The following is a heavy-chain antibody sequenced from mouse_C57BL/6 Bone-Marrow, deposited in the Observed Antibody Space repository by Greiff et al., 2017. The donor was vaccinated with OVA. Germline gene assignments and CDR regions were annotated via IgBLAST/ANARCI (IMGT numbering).Heavy chain of an antibody. Sequence: VKLVESGAELVKPGASVKLSCKASGYTFTSYWMHWVKQRPGQGLEWIGMIHPNSGSTNYNEKFKSKATLTVDKSSSTAYMQLSSLTSEDSAVYYCARGETAQATAWFAYWGQGTLVTVSA. D-gene: IGHD3-2*02. CDR2: IHPNSGST. J-gene: IGHJ3*01. CDR3: ARGETAQATAWFAY. V-gene: IGHV1-64*01. CDR1: GYTFTSYW.